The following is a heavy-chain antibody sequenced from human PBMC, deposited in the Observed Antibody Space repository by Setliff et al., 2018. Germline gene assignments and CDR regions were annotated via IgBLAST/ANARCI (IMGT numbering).Heavy chain of an antibody. CDR2: IYISGSA. D-gene: IGHD3-10*01. CDR3: ARWGPYGSGSYPPFDY. Sequence: LSLTCTVSNVSISDYYWTWIRQPAGKGLEWIGRIYISGSANYNPSLKSRVTMSVDTSQNQFSLKLSSVTAADTAVYYCARWGPYGSGSYPPFDYWGQGALVTVSS. V-gene: IGHV4-4*07. CDR1: NVSISDYY. J-gene: IGHJ4*02.